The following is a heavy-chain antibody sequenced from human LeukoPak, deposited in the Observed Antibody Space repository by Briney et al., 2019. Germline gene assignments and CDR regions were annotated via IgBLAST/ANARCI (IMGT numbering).Heavy chain of an antibody. CDR2: INPSGGGA. V-gene: IGHV1-46*01. J-gene: IGHJ5*02. D-gene: IGHD2-21*01. CDR1: GSTFSGYY. CDR3: ARDAVVVPSRGNWFDP. Sequence: ASVKVSCKASGSTFSGYYMHWVRQAPGQGLEWMGVINPSGGGAMYAQKFQDRVTMTRDTSTSTVYMELSSLTSEDTAVYYCARDAVVVPSRGNWFDPWGQGTLVTVSS.